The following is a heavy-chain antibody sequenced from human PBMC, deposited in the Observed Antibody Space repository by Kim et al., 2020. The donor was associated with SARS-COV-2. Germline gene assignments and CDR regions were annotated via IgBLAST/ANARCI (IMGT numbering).Heavy chain of an antibody. D-gene: IGHD2-15*01. V-gene: IGHV3-11*05. CDR3: ARDSYCSGGSCYSAGFDY. Sequence: KGRFTISRDNAKNSLYLQMNSLRAEDTAVYYCARDSYCSGGSCYSAGFDYWGQGTLVTVSS. J-gene: IGHJ4*02.